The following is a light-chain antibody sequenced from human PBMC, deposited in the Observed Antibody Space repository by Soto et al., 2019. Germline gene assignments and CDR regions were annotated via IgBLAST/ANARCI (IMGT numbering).Light chain of an antibody. V-gene: IGKV3-15*01. CDR3: QLYNDRPPIT. Sequence: EIVLTQSPGTLSLSPGERATLSCRASQTVSSSFLAWYRQKPGQAPRLLIVGSFARATGIPARFSGSGSGSEFNLTISGLQSEDFAVYYCQLYNDRPPITFGQGTRLAI. J-gene: IGKJ5*01. CDR2: GSF. CDR1: QTVSSS.